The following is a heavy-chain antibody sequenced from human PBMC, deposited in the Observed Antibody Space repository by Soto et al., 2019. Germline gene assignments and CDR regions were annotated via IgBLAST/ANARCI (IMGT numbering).Heavy chain of an antibody. V-gene: IGHV1-69*06. CDR1: GGTFSNYV. CDR2: IIPITGAA. D-gene: IGHD1-7*01. CDR3: ARDMTRTVVPYFDF. Sequence: QVQLVQSGAEVKKPGSSVKVSCKASGGTFSNYVVNWVRQAPGQGLEWMGRIIPITGAANYAQKFQGRVTITADIATSTPYTEVSSVRSEDTAVYYCARDMTRTVVPYFDFWGQGTLVTVSS. J-gene: IGHJ4*02.